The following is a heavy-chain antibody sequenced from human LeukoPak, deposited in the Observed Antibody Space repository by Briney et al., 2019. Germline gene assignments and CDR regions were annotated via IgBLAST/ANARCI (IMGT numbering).Heavy chain of an antibody. CDR3: AKRYYYDNSGLWDY. Sequence: GGSLRLSCGVSGFTFSSYAMSWVRQAPGKGLEWVSAISSSGGSTHYADSVKGRFTISRDNSKNTLYLQMNNLGAEDTAVYYCAKRYYYDNSGLWDYWGQGTLVTVSS. D-gene: IGHD3-22*01. CDR1: GFTFSSYA. V-gene: IGHV3-23*01. J-gene: IGHJ4*02. CDR2: ISSSGGST.